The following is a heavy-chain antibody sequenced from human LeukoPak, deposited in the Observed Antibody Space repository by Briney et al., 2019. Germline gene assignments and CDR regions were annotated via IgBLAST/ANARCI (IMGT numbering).Heavy chain of an antibody. CDR2: ISGGGGTT. V-gene: IGHV3-23*01. CDR1: GFTFNNYA. CDR3: ARGLIDDWSALEY. Sequence: PGGSLRLSCSDSGFTFNNYAMTWVRQAPGKGLEWVSSISGGGGTTYYADSVKGRFTISRDNSKNTLYLQMSSLRAEDTALYYCARGLIDDWSALEYWGQGTLVTVSS. D-gene: IGHD3-9*01. J-gene: IGHJ4*02.